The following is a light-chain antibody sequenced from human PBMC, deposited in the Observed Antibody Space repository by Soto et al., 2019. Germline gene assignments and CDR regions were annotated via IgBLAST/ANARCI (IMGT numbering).Light chain of an antibody. J-gene: IGLJ3*02. CDR1: SSDVGGYKY. CDR3: SSYAGSSTWV. V-gene: IGLV2-11*01. CDR2: DVT. Sequence: QSVLTQPRSVSASPGQSVTISCTGASSDVGGYKYVSWYQQHPGKAPKLMLTDVTKRPSGVPDRFSGSKSGNTASLTISGLQAEDEADYYCSSYAGSSTWVFGGGTKVTVL.